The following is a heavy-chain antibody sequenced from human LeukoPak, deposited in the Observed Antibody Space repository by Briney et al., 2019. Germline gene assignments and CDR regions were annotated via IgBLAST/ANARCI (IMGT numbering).Heavy chain of an antibody. Sequence: GGSLRLSCAASGFTFSSYGMHWVRQAPGEGLEWVAVIWYDGSNKYYADSVKGRFTISRDNSKNTLYLQMNSLRAEDTAVYYCARDYCGGDCYSLGTFDYWGQGTLVTVSS. D-gene: IGHD2-21*02. CDR2: IWYDGSNK. CDR1: GFTFSSYG. V-gene: IGHV3-33*01. CDR3: ARDYCGGDCYSLGTFDY. J-gene: IGHJ4*02.